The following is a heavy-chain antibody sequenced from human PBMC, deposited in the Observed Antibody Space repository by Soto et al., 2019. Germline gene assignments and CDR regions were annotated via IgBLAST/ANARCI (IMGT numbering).Heavy chain of an antibody. J-gene: IGHJ5*02. D-gene: IGHD4-17*01. Sequence: GESLKISCEGFGYNFATYWIAWVRQMPGKGLEYMGIIYPGDSDFRYSPSFQGQVTFSADKSISTAYMQWSSQKASDTAMYYCARHGFYGDYASNYFDPWGQGTLVTVSS. CDR3: ARHGFYGDYASNYFDP. V-gene: IGHV5-51*01. CDR2: IYPGDSDF. CDR1: GYNFATYW.